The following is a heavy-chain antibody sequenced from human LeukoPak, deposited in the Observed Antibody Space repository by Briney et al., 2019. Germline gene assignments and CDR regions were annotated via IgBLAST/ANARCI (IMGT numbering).Heavy chain of an antibody. CDR1: GFPFSSYW. V-gene: IGHV3-7*01. Sequence: GGSLRLSCVASGFPFSSYWMTWVRQAPGKGLEWVANIKQDGSKKSYVDSVKGRFTISRDNAKNSLYLQMNSLRAEDTAIYFCARGGFTGTSCPYFDYWGQGTLVTVSS. J-gene: IGHJ4*02. CDR2: IKQDGSKK. CDR3: ARGGFTGTSCPYFDY. D-gene: IGHD2-2*01.